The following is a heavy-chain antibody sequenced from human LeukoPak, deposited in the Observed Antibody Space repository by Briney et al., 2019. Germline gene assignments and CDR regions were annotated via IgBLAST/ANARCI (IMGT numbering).Heavy chain of an antibody. V-gene: IGHV3-23*01. CDR1: GFTFSTSA. CDR2: ISESGGST. Sequence: PGGSLRLSCVVSGFTFSTSAMSWVRQAPGKGLEWVSGISESGGSTYYADSVKGRFTSSRDNSKNTLYLQMNNLRAEDTAAYYCAKDNRGVDQWLVPRNDYWGQGTLVTVSS. J-gene: IGHJ4*02. D-gene: IGHD6-19*01. CDR3: AKDNRGVDQWLVPRNDY.